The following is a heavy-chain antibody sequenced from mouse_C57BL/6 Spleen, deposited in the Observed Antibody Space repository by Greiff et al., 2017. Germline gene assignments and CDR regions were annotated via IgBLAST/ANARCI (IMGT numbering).Heavy chain of an antibody. CDR3: ARWGSYGSSFAY. D-gene: IGHD1-1*01. CDR2: IDTSDSYT. J-gene: IGHJ2*01. V-gene: IGHV1-50*01. CDR1: GYTFTSYW. Sequence: QVQLQQPGAELVKPGASVKLSCKASGYTFTSYWMQWVKQRPGQGLEWIGEIDTSDSYTNYNQKFKGTATLTVDTSSSTSYMQLSSLTSEDSAVYYCARWGSYGSSFAYWGQGTTLTVSS.